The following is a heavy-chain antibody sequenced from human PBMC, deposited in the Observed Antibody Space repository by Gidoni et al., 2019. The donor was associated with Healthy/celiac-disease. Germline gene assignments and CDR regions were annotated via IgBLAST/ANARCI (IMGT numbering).Heavy chain of an antibody. CDR1: GFTFSSYS. V-gene: IGHV3-21*01. J-gene: IGHJ4*02. CDR3: ARDSPPHIAAAGQDY. D-gene: IGHD6-13*01. Sequence: EVQLVESGVGLVKPGGSLRLSCAASGFTFSSYSMNWVRQAPGKGLEWVSSISSSSSYIYYADSVKVRFTISRDNAKNSLYLQMNSLRAEDTAVYYCARDSPPHIAAAGQDYWGQGTLVTVSS. CDR2: ISSSSSYI.